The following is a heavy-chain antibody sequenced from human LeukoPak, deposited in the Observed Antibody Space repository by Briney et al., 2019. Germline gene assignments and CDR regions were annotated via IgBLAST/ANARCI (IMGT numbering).Heavy chain of an antibody. V-gene: IGHV4-59*01. CDR3: ARQAETGVDWFDP. CDR1: GGSISSYY. Sequence: PSETLSLTCTVSGGSISSYYWSWIRQPPGKGLEWIGYIYYSGSTNYNPSLKSRVTISVDTSKNQFSLKLSSVTAADTAVYYCARQAETGVDWFDPWGQGTLVTASS. J-gene: IGHJ5*02. D-gene: IGHD1-14*01. CDR2: IYYSGST.